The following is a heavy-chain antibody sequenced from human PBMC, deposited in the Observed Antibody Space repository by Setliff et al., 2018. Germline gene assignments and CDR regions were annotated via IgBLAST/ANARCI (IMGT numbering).Heavy chain of an antibody. CDR1: GGSVSSGSYY. CDR2: IYTSGST. Sequence: PSETLSLTCTVSGGSVSSGSYYWSWIRQPAGKGLEWIGRIYTSGSTNYNPSLKSRVAISVDTSKNQFSLRLSSVTAADTAVYYCARTTHYDFWSGYLHWGQGTLVTVSS. J-gene: IGHJ4*02. CDR3: ARTTHYDFWSGYLH. D-gene: IGHD3-3*01. V-gene: IGHV4-61*02.